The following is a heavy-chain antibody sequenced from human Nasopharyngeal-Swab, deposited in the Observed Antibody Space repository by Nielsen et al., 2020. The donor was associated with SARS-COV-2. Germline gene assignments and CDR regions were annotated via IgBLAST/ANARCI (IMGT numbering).Heavy chain of an antibody. CDR2: IYYSGST. V-gene: IGHV4-30-4*01. J-gene: IGHJ4*02. D-gene: IGHD2-15*01. CDR3: ARAVVWVGAAPSAVWGYFDY. Sequence: WMRQPRGEGLEWGGYIYYSGSTYYNPSLKSRVTISVDTSKNQFSLKLSSVTAADTAVYYCARAVVWVGAAPSAVWGYFDYWGQGTLVTVSS.